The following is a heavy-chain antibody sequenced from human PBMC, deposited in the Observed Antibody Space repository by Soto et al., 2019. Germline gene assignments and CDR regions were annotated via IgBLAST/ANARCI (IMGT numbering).Heavy chain of an antibody. D-gene: IGHD2-8*01. Sequence: QVQLQESGPGLVKPSETLSLTCTVSSDSISNEKWWSWVRQPPGKGLDWIGEIYHSGSSHYSPSLKSRVIISQDKSKNQFSLKLSSVTAADTAVDYCAKGWGHCSDGVCYAFEVWGHGTMVAVSS. CDR3: AKGWGHCSDGVCYAFEV. CDR1: SDSISNEKW. J-gene: IGHJ3*01. CDR2: IYHSGSS. V-gene: IGHV4-4*02.